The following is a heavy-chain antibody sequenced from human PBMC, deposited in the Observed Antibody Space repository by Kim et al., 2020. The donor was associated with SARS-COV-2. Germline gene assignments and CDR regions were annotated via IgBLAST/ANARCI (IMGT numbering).Heavy chain of an antibody. D-gene: IGHD4-17*01. CDR3: ARDSDYGDYDRFFDY. Sequence: SETLSLTCTVSGGSISSGGYYWSWIRQHPGKGLEWIGYIYYSGSTYYNPSLKSRVTISVDTSKNQFSLKLSSVTAADTAVYYCARDSDYGDYDRFFDYWGQGTLVTVSS. V-gene: IGHV4-31*03. CDR2: IYYSGST. J-gene: IGHJ4*02. CDR1: GGSISSGGYY.